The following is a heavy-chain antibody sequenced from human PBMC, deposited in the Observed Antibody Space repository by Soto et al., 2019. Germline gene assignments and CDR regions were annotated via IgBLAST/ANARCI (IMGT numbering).Heavy chain of an antibody. J-gene: IGHJ4*02. CDR1: GFTFSSYG. Sequence: QMQLVESGGGVVQPGRSLRLSCAAPGFTFSSYGMHWVRQAPGKGLEWVALISYDGSDKYYADSVKGRFTISRDNSKNTLYLQMNSLRVEDTAVYYCGAGQYFSDYWGQGTLVTVSS. D-gene: IGHD6-13*01. CDR3: GAGQYFSDY. CDR2: ISYDGSDK. V-gene: IGHV3-30*03.